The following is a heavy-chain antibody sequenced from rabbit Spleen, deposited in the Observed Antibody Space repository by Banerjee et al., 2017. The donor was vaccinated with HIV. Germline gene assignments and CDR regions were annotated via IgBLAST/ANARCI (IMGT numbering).Heavy chain of an antibody. CDR2: IDPIFGST. Sequence: QLQETGGGLVQPGGSLTLSCKASGFDFSSYYMSWVRQAPGKGLEWIGYIDPIFGSTYYASWVNGRFTISSHNAQNTLFLQMTSLTAADTATYFCARDSATSFSSYGMDLWGQGTLVTVS. V-gene: IGHV1S7*01. CDR3: ARDSATSFSSYGMDL. CDR1: GFDFSSYY. J-gene: IGHJ6*01. D-gene: IGHD1-1*01.